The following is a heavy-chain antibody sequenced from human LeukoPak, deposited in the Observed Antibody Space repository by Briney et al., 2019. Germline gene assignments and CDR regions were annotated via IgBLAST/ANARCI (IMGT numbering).Heavy chain of an antibody. Sequence: GGSLRLSCAASGFTFSNFAMTWVRQAPGKGLEWVSSPSSRQLHTYYSDSVKGRFTISRDNSKNTLYLQMNGLRADDTAIYYCTKDPNGDYVGAFDSWGQGILVTVSS. CDR1: GFTFSNFA. D-gene: IGHD4-17*01. CDR2: PSSRQLHT. V-gene: IGHV3-23*01. J-gene: IGHJ5*01. CDR3: TKDPNGDYVGAFDS.